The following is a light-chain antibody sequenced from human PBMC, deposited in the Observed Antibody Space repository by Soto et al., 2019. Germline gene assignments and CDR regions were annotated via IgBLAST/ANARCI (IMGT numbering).Light chain of an antibody. CDR1: QSISSY. Sequence: DIQMTQSPSSLSASVGDRVTITCRASQSISSYLNWYQQKPGEAPKLLIYAASSLQSGVPSRFSGSGSGTDFTLTISSLQPEDFATYYCQQSYSPSTFGQGTKVEIK. CDR2: AAS. V-gene: IGKV1-39*01. J-gene: IGKJ1*01. CDR3: QQSYSPST.